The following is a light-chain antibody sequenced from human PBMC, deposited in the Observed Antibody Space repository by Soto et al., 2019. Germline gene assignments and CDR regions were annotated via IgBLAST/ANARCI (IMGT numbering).Light chain of an antibody. CDR2: KAS. V-gene: IGKV1-5*03. CDR3: QQYNSYSRT. CDR1: QSISSW. J-gene: IGKJ1*01. Sequence: DTQMTQSPSTLSASVGDRVTITCRASQSISSWLAWYQQKPGKAPKLLIYKASSLESGVPSRFSGSGSGTEFTLTISSLQPDDFATYYCQQYNSYSRTFGQGTNVEIK.